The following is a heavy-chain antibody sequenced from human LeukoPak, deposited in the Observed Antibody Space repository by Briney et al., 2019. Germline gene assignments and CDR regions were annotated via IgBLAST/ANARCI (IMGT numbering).Heavy chain of an antibody. V-gene: IGHV4-4*07. CDR1: GGSISSYY. D-gene: IGHD1-26*01. CDR3: ATYGSPNAFDN. J-gene: IGHJ3*02. CDR2: FSSSGST. Sequence: SETLSLICSVSGGSISSYYWNWIRQPAGKGLEWIGRFSSSGSTHYNPSLKSRLTMSVDTSKNQFSLELTSVTAADTAVYYCATYGSPNAFDNWGQGTMVTVSS.